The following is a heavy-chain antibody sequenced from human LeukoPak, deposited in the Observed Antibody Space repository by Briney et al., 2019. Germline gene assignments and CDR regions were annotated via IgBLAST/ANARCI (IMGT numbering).Heavy chain of an antibody. CDR3: ARGAFYDY. V-gene: IGHV3-23*01. D-gene: IGHD2/OR15-2a*01. CDR1: GFTFSSYW. Sequence: QTGGSLRLSCAASGFTFSSYWMSWVRQAPGKGLEWVATIGESGSTTYYADSVKGRFTISRDNSKNTLYLQMNSLRAEDTAVYFCARGAFYDYWGQGTLVTVSS. J-gene: IGHJ4*02. CDR2: IGESGSTT.